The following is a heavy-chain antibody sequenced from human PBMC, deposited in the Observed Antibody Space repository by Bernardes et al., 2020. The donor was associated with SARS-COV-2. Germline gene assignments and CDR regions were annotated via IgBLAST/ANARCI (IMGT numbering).Heavy chain of an antibody. V-gene: IGHV3-9*01. CDR2: ISWNSGSI. J-gene: IGHJ4*02. CDR3: AKLVVIAAAGSDY. Sequence: GGSLRLSCAASGFTFDDYAMHWVRQAPGKGLEWVSGISWNSGSIGYADSVKGRFTISRDNAKNSLYLQMNSLRAEDTALYYCAKLVVIAAAGSDYWGQGTRVTVSS. CDR1: GFTFDDYA. D-gene: IGHD6-13*01.